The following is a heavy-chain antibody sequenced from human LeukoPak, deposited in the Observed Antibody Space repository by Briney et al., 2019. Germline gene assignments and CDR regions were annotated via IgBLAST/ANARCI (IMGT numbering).Heavy chain of an antibody. V-gene: IGHV3-73*01. CDR3: TRHEQGIVVAGKFDY. D-gene: IGHD2-21*01. CDR1: GFTFSGSA. Sequence: GGSLRLSCAASGFTFSGSAMHWVRQASGKGLEWVGRIRSKANSYATAYAASAKGRFTISRDDSKNTAYLQMNSLKTEDTAVYYCTRHEQGIVVAGKFDYWGQGTLVTVSS. J-gene: IGHJ4*02. CDR2: IRSKANSYAT.